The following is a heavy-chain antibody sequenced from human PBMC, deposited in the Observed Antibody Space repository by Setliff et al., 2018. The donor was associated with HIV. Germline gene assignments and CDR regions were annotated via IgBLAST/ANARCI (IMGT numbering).Heavy chain of an antibody. D-gene: IGHD5-12*01. CDR3: ARDWRHGYDLNFDY. CDR1: GFTVSSNY. Sequence: GGSLRLSCTVSGFTVSSNYMTWVRQTPGKGLEWVACMYDGGSTYYADSVKGRFTISRDNAKNSLYLQMTSLRAADTAMYYCARDWRHGYDLNFDYWGQGTLVTVSS. J-gene: IGHJ4*02. CDR2: MYDGGST. V-gene: IGHV3-53*01.